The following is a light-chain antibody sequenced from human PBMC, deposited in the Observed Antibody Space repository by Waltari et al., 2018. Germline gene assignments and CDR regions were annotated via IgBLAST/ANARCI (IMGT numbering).Light chain of an antibody. CDR2: YDS. CDR3: QVWDTSIDLSV. V-gene: IGLV3-21*04. CDR1: NIADKN. J-gene: IGLJ1*01. Sequence: SYVLTQAPSVSVAPGETARITCGGNNIADKNVHWYQQKPGQAPVLVIFYDSDRPSGSPERFAGSNAGNPATLTISRAEAGDEADYYCQVWDTSIDLSVFGTGTKVTVL.